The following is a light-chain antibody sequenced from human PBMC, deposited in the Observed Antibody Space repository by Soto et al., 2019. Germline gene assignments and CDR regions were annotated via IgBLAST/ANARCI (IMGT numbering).Light chain of an antibody. CDR1: QSVSSK. J-gene: IGKJ4*01. Sequence: EIVMTQSPATLSVSPGERATLSCRASQSVSSKLAWYQQKPGQAPRLLIYRASTRATDIPARFSGSGSGTEFTLTISSLQSEDFALYYCQQRSAWPFTFGGGTSVLIK. CDR2: RAS. V-gene: IGKV3-15*01. CDR3: QQRSAWPFT.